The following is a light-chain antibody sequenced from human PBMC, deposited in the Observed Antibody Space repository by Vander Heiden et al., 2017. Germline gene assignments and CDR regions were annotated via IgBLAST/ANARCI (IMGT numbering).Light chain of an antibody. Sequence: DIVMTQSPFPLPVTPGEPASISCRPSQGLLHSNGYNDLDWYLQKPGQSLQLLIYLSSNRAFGVPDRCSGSGSGTDFTLRSSRVEAVDVGVYYCMQALQTPLTFGQGTKLDIK. J-gene: IGKJ2*01. V-gene: IGKV2-28*01. CDR3: MQALQTPLT. CDR2: LSS. CDR1: QGLLHSNGYND.